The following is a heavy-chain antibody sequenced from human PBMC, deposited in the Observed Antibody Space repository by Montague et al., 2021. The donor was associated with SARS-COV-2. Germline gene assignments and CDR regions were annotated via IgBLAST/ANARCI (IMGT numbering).Heavy chain of an antibody. CDR3: AGASFYYCSGGHYHNWFDS. V-gene: IGHV4-39*07. CDR2: IYYSGTA. Sequence: SETLSLTCTMSGGSITYSSYYWGWIRLPPGKGLEWIGSIYYSGTAYYNASLKSRVTMSLDMSKNQLSLRLKSTTAADTAVYFCAGASFYYCSGGHYHNWFDSWGQGTVVTVSS. CDR1: GGSITYSSYY. J-gene: IGHJ5*01. D-gene: IGHD3-10*01.